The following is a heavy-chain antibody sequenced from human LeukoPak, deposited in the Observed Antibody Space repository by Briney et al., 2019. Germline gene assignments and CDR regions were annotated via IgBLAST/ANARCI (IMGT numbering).Heavy chain of an antibody. V-gene: IGHV3-23*01. D-gene: IGHD5-12*01. J-gene: IGHJ4*02. CDR2: ISGSGGST. Sequence: GGSLRLSCAASGFTFSSYAMSWVRQAPGKGLEWVSSISGSGGSTYYADSVKGRFTISRDNSKNTLYLQMNSLRAEDTAVYYCAKDVRGYSGYDLGYWGQGTLVTVSS. CDR3: AKDVRGYSGYDLGY. CDR1: GFTFSSYA.